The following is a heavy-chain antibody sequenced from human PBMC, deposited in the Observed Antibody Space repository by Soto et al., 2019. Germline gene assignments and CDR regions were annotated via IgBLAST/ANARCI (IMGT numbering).Heavy chain of an antibody. CDR3: ARDSPGIAVAAYYWYFDL. Sequence: QVQLVQSGAEVKKPGASVKVSCMASGYTFTSYGISWVRQAPGQGLEWMGWISAYNGNTNYAQKLQGRVTMTTDTSTSTAYMELRSLRSDDTAVYYCARDSPGIAVAAYYWYFDLWGRGTLVTVSS. J-gene: IGHJ2*01. CDR1: GYTFTSYG. V-gene: IGHV1-18*01. D-gene: IGHD6-19*01. CDR2: ISAYNGNT.